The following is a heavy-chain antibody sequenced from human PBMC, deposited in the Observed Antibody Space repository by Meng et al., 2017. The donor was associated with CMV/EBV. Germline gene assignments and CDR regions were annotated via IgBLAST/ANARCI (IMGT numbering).Heavy chain of an antibody. J-gene: IGHJ6*02. CDR2: INHSGST. V-gene: IGHV4-34*01. CDR3: ARGVKYSYGHYYYYYGMDV. Sequence: SETLSLTCAVYGGSFSGYYWSWIRQPPGKGLEWIGEINHSGSTNYNPSLKSRVTISVDTSKNQFSLKLSSVTAADTAVYYCARGVKYSYGHYYYYYGMDVWGQGTTVTV. CDR1: GGSFSGYY. D-gene: IGHD5-18*01.